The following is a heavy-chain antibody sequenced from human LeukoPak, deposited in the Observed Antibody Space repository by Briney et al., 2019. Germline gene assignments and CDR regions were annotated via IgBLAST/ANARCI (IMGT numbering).Heavy chain of an antibody. CDR2: ISSNGGST. J-gene: IGHJ4*02. D-gene: IGHD2-15*01. V-gene: IGHV3-64D*09. CDR3: VKPYCSGGSCYSSLGY. Sequence: GGSLRLSCAASGFTFSSYAMHWVRQAPGKGLEYVSAISSNGGSTYYADSVKGRFTVSRDNSKNTLYLQMSSLRAEDTAVYYCVKPYCSGGSCYSSLGYWGQGTLVTVSS. CDR1: GFTFSSYA.